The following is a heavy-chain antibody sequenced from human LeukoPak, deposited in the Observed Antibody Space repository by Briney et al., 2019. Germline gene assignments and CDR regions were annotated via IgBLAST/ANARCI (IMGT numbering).Heavy chain of an antibody. Sequence: SETLSLTCTVSGGSISSGGYYWSWIRQHPGKGLEWIGYIYYSGSTYYNPSLKSRVTISVDTSKNQFSLKLSSVTAADTAVYYCARSSAGRTFDYWGQGTLVTVSS. CDR1: GGSISSGGYY. CDR2: IYYSGST. J-gene: IGHJ4*02. V-gene: IGHV4-31*03. CDR3: ARSSAGRTFDY.